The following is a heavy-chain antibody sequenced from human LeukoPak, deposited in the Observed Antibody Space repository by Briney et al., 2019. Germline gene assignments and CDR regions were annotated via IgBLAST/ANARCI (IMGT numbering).Heavy chain of an antibody. J-gene: IGHJ5*02. CDR3: ARSLNYYGSGSYSRSRWFDP. Sequence: SETLSLTCAVYGGSFSGYYWSWIRQPPGKGLEWIGEINHSGSTNYNPPLKSRVTISVDTSKNQFSLKLSSVTAADTAVYYCARSLNYYGSGSYSRSRWFDPWGQGTLVTVSS. CDR1: GGSFSGYY. D-gene: IGHD3-10*01. V-gene: IGHV4-34*01. CDR2: INHSGST.